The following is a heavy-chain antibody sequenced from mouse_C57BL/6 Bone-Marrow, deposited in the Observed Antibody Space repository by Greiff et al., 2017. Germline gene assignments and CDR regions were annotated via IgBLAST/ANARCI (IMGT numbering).Heavy chain of an antibody. J-gene: IGHJ2*01. Sequence: EVQLVESGGDLVKPGGSLKLSCAASGFTFSSYGMSWVRQTPDKRLEWVATISSGGSYTYYPDSVKGRFTISRDNAKNTLYLQMSSLKSEDTAMYYCARHRDWDAPYYFDYWGQGTTLTVSP. CDR2: ISSGGSYT. V-gene: IGHV5-6*01. CDR1: GFTFSSYG. CDR3: ARHRDWDAPYYFDY. D-gene: IGHD4-1*01.